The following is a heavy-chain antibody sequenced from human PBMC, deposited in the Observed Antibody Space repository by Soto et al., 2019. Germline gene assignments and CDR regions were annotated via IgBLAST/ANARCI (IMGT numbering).Heavy chain of an antibody. J-gene: IGHJ5*02. D-gene: IGHD6-13*01. CDR2: ISSSSSTI. Sequence: PGGSLRLSCAASGFTFSSYSMNWFRQAPGKGLEWVSYISSSSSTIYYADSVKGRFTISRDNAKNSLYLQMNSLRAEDTAVYYCARAEAAAGNWFDPWGQGTLVTVSS. CDR3: ARAEAAAGNWFDP. V-gene: IGHV3-48*01. CDR1: GFTFSSYS.